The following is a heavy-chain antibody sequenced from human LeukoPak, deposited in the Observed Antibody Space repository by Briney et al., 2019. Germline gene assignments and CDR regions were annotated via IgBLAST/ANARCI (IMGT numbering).Heavy chain of an antibody. CDR1: GFTFSSYA. CDR3: ANLTMYYDFWSGLPKYNWFDP. CDR2: ISGSGGST. Sequence: GGSLRLSCAASGFTFSSYAMSWVRHAPGKGLEWVSAISGSGGSTYYADSAKRRFTISRHNSKNTLYLQMNYLEAKDTAVYYCANLTMYYDFWSGLPKYNWFDPWGQGTLVTVSS. D-gene: IGHD3-3*01. J-gene: IGHJ5*02. V-gene: IGHV3-23*01.